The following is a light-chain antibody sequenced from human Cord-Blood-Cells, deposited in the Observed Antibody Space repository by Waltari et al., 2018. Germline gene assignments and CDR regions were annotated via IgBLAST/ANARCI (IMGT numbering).Light chain of an antibody. CDR3: QVWDSSSDHPV. J-gene: IGLJ3*02. CDR1: NIGSKS. Sequence: SYVLTQPPSVSVAPGKTARITWGGNNIGSKSVHWYQQKPGQAPVLVIYYDSDRPSGIPEGFSGPNSGNTATLTISRVEAGDEADYYCQVWDSSSDHPVFGGGTKLTVL. CDR2: YDS. V-gene: IGLV3-21*04.